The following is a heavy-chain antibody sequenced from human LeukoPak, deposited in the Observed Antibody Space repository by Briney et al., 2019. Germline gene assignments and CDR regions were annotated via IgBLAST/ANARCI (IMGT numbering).Heavy chain of an antibody. CDR3: ARDSSGWYHWFDP. D-gene: IGHD6-19*01. Sequence: SETLSLTCTVSGGSISSSSYYWSWIRQPPGKGLQWIGCIHYSGSTNYNPSLKSRVTISVDTSKNQFSLKLSSVTAADTAVYYCARDSSGWYHWFDPWGQGTLVTVSS. CDR1: GGSISSSSYY. CDR2: IHYSGST. J-gene: IGHJ5*02. V-gene: IGHV4-61*01.